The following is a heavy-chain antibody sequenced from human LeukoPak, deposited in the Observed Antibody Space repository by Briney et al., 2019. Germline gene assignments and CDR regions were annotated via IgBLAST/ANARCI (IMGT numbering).Heavy chain of an antibody. V-gene: IGHV3-21*01. CDR1: GFSLSSYS. J-gene: IGHJ4*02. D-gene: IGHD3-10*01. Sequence: GGSLRLSCAASGFSLSSYSMNWVRQAPGKGLEWVSSISSSSSYIYYADSVKGRFTISRDNAKNSLYLQMNSLRAEDTAVYYCARQYGSGSSCDYWGQGTLVTVSS. CDR3: ARQYGSGSSCDY. CDR2: ISSSSSYI.